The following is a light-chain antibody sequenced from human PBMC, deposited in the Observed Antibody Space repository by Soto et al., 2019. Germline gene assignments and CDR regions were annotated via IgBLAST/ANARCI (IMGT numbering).Light chain of an antibody. CDR2: LEGSGSY. J-gene: IGLJ3*02. V-gene: IGLV4-60*03. CDR3: ETWDSNTPWV. CDR1: SGHSSYI. Sequence: QLVLTQSSSASASLGSSVKLTCTLISGHSSYIIAWHQQQPGKAPRYLMKLEGSGSYNKGSGVPDRFSGSSSGADRYLTISNLQSEDEADYYCETWDSNTPWVFGGGTKLTVL.